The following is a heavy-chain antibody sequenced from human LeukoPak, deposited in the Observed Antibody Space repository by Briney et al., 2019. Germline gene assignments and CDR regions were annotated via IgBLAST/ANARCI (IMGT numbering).Heavy chain of an antibody. V-gene: IGHV6-1*01. Sequence: SQTLSLTCAISGDSVSSNSAAWNWIRQAPSRGLEWLRRTYYRSKWYNDYAVSVKSRITINPDTSKNQFSLQLNSVTPEDTAVYYCAREDTAMVARRNSYYYYGMDVWGQGTTVTVSS. D-gene: IGHD5-18*01. CDR3: AREDTAMVARRNSYYYYGMDV. J-gene: IGHJ6*02. CDR1: GDSVSSNSAA. CDR2: TYYRSKWYN.